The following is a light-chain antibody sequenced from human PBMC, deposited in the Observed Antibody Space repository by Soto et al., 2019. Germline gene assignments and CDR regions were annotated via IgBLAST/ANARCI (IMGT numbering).Light chain of an antibody. CDR2: DAS. CDR1: QSVSTY. CDR3: QQRSNWPPT. V-gene: IGKV3-11*01. J-gene: IGKJ1*01. Sequence: EIMLTQSPYTLSLSPVNRATLSCRASQSVSTYLAWYQQKPGQPPRLLIYDASNRATGIPARFSGSGSGTDFTLTISSLEPEDFAVYYCQQRSNWPPTFGQGTKVDIK.